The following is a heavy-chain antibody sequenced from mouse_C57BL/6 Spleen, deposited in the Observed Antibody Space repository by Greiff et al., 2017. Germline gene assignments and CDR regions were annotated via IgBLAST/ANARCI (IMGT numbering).Heavy chain of an antibody. V-gene: IGHV1-82*01. Sequence: VQLQQSGPELVKPGASVKISCKASGYAFSSSWMNWVKQRPGKGLEWIGRIYPGDGDTNYNGKFKGKATLTADKSSSTAYMQLSSLTSEDSAVYFCALTGTDYYAMDYWGQGTSVTVSS. CDR1: GYAFSSSW. CDR3: ALTGTDYYAMDY. CDR2: IYPGDGDT. J-gene: IGHJ4*01. D-gene: IGHD4-1*01.